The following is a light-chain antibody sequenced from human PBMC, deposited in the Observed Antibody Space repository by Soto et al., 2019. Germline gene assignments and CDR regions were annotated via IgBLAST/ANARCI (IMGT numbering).Light chain of an antibody. CDR1: LSNIGSNF. V-gene: IGLV1-47*01. CDR2: RNN. CDR3: AAWDDSLRGVV. Sequence: QSVLTQPPSASGTPGQRVTISCSGSLSNIGSNFIYWYQQLPGSAPKLLINRNNERPSGVPDRFSGSKSGTSASLAISGLRSEDEADYHCAAWDDSLRGVVFGEGTKVTVL. J-gene: IGLJ2*01.